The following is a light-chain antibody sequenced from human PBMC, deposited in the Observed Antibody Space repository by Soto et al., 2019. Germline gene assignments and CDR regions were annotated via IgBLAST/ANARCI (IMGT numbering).Light chain of an antibody. CDR1: ALPKQY. CDR2: KDS. CDR3: QSADSRVV. Sequence: SYELTQPPSVSVSPGQTARITCSGDALPKQYAYWYQQKPGQAPVLVIDKDSERPSGIPERFSGSSSGTTVTLTISGVQAEDAADYYCQSADSRVVFGGGTKLTVL. J-gene: IGLJ2*01. V-gene: IGLV3-25*03.